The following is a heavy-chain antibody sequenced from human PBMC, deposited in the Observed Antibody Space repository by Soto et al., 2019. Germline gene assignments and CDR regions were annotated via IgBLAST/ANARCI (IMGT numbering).Heavy chain of an antibody. D-gene: IGHD3-22*01. CDR2: ISAYNGNT. Sequence: ASVKVSCKASGYTFTSYGISWVRQAPGQGLEWMGWISAYNGNTNYAQKLQGRVTMTTDTSTSTAYTELRSLRSDDTAVYYCARDLYYYDSSGYYYDPSPFDYWGQRTMVTVSS. V-gene: IGHV1-18*01. J-gene: IGHJ4*02. CDR1: GYTFTSYG. CDR3: ARDLYYYDSSGYYYDPSPFDY.